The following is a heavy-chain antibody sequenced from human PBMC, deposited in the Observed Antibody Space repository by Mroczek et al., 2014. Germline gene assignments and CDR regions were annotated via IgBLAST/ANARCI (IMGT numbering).Heavy chain of an antibody. CDR2: ISYDGSNK. CDR1: DSPSVAMA. CDR3: AKDFSRFRSSGWHY. J-gene: IGHJ4*02. D-gene: IGHD6-19*01. Sequence: QLVEVWGEGVVHASEVPRDVSCAALDSPSVAMACTGSARLQARGVEWVAVISYDGSNKYYADSVKGRFTISRDNSKNTLYLQMNSLRAEDTAVYYCAKDFSRFRSSGWHYWGQGTLVTVSS. V-gene: IGHV3-30*18.